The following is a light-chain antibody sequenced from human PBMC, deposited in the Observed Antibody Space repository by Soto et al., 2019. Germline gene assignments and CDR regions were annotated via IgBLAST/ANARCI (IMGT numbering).Light chain of an antibody. J-gene: IGLJ3*02. CDR1: SGDFGTYNL. CDR2: EGT. Sequence: QAVVTQPASVSGSPGQSITISCIGTSGDFGTYNLFSWYQQHPGKAPKRIIYEGTKRPSGVSNRFSGAKSDYTASLTVSGLQAEDEADYFCCSYAATFSVFGGGTKLTVL. CDR3: CSYAATFSV. V-gene: IGLV2-23*01.